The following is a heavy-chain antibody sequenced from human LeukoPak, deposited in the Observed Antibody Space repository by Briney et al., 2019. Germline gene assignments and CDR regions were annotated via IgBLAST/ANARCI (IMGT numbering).Heavy chain of an antibody. CDR1: GFTFSDAW. CDR2: IKSKSDGGTT. V-gene: IGHV3-15*07. Sequence: GGSLRLSCAASGFTFSDAWMNWVRQAPGKGLEWVGRIKSKSDGGTTDYAAPVKGRFTISRDGSKDTLYLQMNSLKTEDTAMYYCTTGRTDDYYFDYWGQGTLVSVSS. CDR3: TTGRTDDYYFDY. J-gene: IGHJ4*02. D-gene: IGHD1-1*01.